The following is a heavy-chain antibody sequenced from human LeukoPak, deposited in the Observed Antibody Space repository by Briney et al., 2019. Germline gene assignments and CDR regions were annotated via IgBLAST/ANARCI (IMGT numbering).Heavy chain of an antibody. Sequence: PSETLSLTCTVSGGSISSSSYYGGWIRQPPGKGLEWIGSIYYSGSTYYNPSLKSRVTISVDTSKNQFSLKLSSVTAADTAVYYCAGLYYYDSSGSYHPPTYYYYYGMDVWGQGTTVTVSS. CDR1: GGSISSSSYY. CDR2: IYYSGST. V-gene: IGHV4-39*01. D-gene: IGHD3-22*01. J-gene: IGHJ6*02. CDR3: AGLYYYDSSGSYHPPTYYYYYGMDV.